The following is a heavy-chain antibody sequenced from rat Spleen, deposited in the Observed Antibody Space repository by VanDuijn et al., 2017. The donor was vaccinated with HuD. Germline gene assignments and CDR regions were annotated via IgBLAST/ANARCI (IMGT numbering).Heavy chain of an antibody. V-gene: IGHV5-29*01. Sequence: EVQLVESGGGLEQPGRSLKLSCAASGFTFSNYVMAWVRQAPTKGLEWVATISYDGSHTYYRDPVKGRFTISRDNAKSTLYLQMDSLRSEDTATYYCATDRNKERVAYWGQCTLVTVSS. J-gene: IGHJ3*01. CDR2: ISYDGSHT. CDR1: GFTFSNYV. CDR3: ATDRNKERVAY. D-gene: IGHD1-10*01.